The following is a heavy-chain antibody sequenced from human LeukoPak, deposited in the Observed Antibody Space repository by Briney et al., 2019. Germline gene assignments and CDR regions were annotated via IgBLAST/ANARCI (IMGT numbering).Heavy chain of an antibody. CDR2: ISAYNGNT. Sequence: ASVKVSCKASGYTFTSYGISCVRQAPGQGLEWMGWISAYNGNTNYAQKLQGRVTMTTDTSTSAAYMELRSLRSDDTAVYYCARVYSSSWYFAFDIWGQGTMVTVSA. CDR1: GYTFTSYG. D-gene: IGHD6-13*01. CDR3: ARVYSSSWYFAFDI. J-gene: IGHJ3*02. V-gene: IGHV1-18*04.